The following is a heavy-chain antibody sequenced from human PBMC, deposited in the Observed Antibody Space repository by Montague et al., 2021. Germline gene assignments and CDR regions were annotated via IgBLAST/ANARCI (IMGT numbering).Heavy chain of an antibody. J-gene: IGHJ4*02. CDR1: GGSISSTSHY. CDR2: FYSGGNT. CDR3: ARARITGKETPLDY. Sequence: SETLSLTCTVSGGSISSTSHYWDWIRQPPGKGLEWIGTFYSGGNTYYNPALKSRVSISADTSNNQFSLKLHSVTAADTAVYFCARARITGKETPLDYWGQGTLVIVSS. V-gene: IGHV4-39*01. D-gene: IGHD1-20*01.